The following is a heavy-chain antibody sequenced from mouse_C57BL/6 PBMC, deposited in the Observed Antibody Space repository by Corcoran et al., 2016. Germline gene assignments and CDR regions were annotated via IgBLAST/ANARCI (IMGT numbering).Heavy chain of an antibody. CDR3: ARSDFFAY. Sequence: QIQLVQSGPALKKPGETVKISCKASGYTFTTYGMSWVKQATGKGLKWMGWIKTYCGVPTYADDFKGRFAFSLETSASTAYLQINNLKNDDTATYFCARSDFFAYWGEGTLVTVSA. CDR2: IKTYCGVP. CDR1: GYTFTTYG. J-gene: IGHJ3*01. V-gene: IGHV9-3*01.